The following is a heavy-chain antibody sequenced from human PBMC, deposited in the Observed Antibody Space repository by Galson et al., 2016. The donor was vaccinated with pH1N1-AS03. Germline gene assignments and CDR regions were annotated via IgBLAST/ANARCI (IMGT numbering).Heavy chain of an antibody. D-gene: IGHD3-10*01. J-gene: IGHJ4*02. CDR3: GGDNYGPFDY. V-gene: IGHV1-2*02. CDR2: IDPKSGAT. CDR1: GSTFTDYY. Sequence: SVKVSCKASGSTFTDYYIHWVQQAPGQGLEWMGWIDPKSGATKYTEKFQGRVTMTRDTSSSTVYVELSGLTSDDTALYYCGGDNYGPFDYWGQGTLVTVSS.